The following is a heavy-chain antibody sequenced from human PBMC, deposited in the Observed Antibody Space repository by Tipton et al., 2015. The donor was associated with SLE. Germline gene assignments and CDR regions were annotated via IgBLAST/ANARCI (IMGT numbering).Heavy chain of an antibody. CDR1: GFTFSTYG. CDR2: IRFDGNIK. D-gene: IGHD6-19*01. CDR3: AKDGIAVADPDAFDI. V-gene: IGHV3-30*02. Sequence: SLRLPCAASGFTFSTYGMHWVRQAPGKGLEWVSFIRFDGNIKQYADSVKGRFTISRDNSKKMLSLQMNSLRAEDTSVYYCAKDGIAVADPDAFDIWGQGTMVTVSS. J-gene: IGHJ3*02.